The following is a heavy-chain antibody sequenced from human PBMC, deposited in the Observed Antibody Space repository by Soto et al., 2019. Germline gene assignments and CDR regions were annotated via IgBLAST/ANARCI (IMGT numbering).Heavy chain of an antibody. CDR2: IYYNGDT. V-gene: IGHV4-39*01. CDR1: GGSVSSGNYF. J-gene: IGHJ3*01. CDR3: ARRLIATWNQGNAFDF. Sequence: QLQLQESGPGLVKPAETLSLKCAVSGGSVSSGNYFWGWIRQPPGKGLEWIGNIYYNGDTYYSPSLKSRVTMSVETAQNQFSLRLTSVTAADTAVYSCARRLIATWNQGNAFDFWGQGTLVTVSS. D-gene: IGHD3-22*01.